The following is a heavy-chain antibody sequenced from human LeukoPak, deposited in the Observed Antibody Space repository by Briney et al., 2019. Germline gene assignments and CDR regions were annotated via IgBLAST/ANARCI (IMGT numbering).Heavy chain of an antibody. CDR1: GFAFSSYG. J-gene: IGHJ6*02. Sequence: GGSLRLSCAASGFAFSSYGMHWVRQAPGKGLEWVAVIWYDGSNKYYADSMKGRFTISRDNSKNTLYLQMSNLRAEDTAVYFCARGGGLDVWGQGATVTVSS. D-gene: IGHD3-16*01. CDR2: IWYDGSNK. V-gene: IGHV3-33*01. CDR3: ARGGGLDV.